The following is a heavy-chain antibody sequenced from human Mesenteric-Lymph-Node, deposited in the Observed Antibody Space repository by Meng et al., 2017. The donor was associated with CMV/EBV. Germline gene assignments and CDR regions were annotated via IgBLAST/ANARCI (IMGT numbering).Heavy chain of an antibody. CDR3: ARARRPYYFDY. Sequence: SCRASGGTFSRYAIGWVRQAAGQGLEWMGGIIPIFGTANYAQKFQGRVTNTTVESTSTAYLELSSLRSEKTAVYYCARARRPYYFDYWGQGTLVTVSS. CDR1: GGTFSRYA. J-gene: IGHJ4*02. V-gene: IGHV1-69*05. D-gene: IGHD5-24*01. CDR2: IIPIFGTA.